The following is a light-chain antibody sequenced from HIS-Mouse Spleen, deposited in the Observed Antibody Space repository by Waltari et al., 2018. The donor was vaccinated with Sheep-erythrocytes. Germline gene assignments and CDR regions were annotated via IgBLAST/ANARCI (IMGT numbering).Light chain of an antibody. Sequence: SYELTQPPSVSVSPGQTASITCSGDKLGAKYACWYQQKPGQSPVLVIYQDNKRPSGIPERFSGSNSGNTATLTISGTQAMDEADYYCQAWDSSLYVFGTGTKVTVL. V-gene: IGLV3-1*01. J-gene: IGLJ1*01. CDR1: KLGAKY. CDR2: QDN. CDR3: QAWDSSLYV.